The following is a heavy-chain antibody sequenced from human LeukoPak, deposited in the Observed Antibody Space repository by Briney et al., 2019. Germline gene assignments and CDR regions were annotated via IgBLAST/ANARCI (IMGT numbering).Heavy chain of an antibody. D-gene: IGHD6-13*01. Sequence: GGSLRLSCAASGFTFGSYWMTWVRRAPGKGLEWVANIKQDGSEKFYVDSVRGRFTISRDNAKNSLYLQMNSLRAEDTAVYYCAREISSWYRTEGRFDPWGQGTLVTVSS. CDR2: IKQDGSEK. J-gene: IGHJ5*02. CDR1: GFTFGSYW. CDR3: AREISSWYRTEGRFDP. V-gene: IGHV3-7*01.